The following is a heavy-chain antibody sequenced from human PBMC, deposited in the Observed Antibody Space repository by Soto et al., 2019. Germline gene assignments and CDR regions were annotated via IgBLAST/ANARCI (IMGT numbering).Heavy chain of an antibody. J-gene: IGHJ6*02. Sequence: HPGGSLRLSCAASGFTFSRSGMSWVRQAPVKGLEWVSGFSGGDDSTYYAESVKGRFTMFSDNSKNTLFLQMNSLRAEDTAIYYCAKLPKKYNPQRAIDVWAQGNKLTVSS. CDR1: GFTFSRSG. D-gene: IGHD1-20*01. CDR2: FSGGDDST. V-gene: IGHV3-23*01. CDR3: AKLPKKYNPQRAIDV.